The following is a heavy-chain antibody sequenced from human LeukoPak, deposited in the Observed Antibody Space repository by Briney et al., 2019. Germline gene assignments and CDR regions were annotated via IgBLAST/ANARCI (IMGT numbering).Heavy chain of an antibody. D-gene: IGHD6-19*01. CDR1: GFTFSSYA. CDR2: ISGSGGST. J-gene: IGHJ4*02. CDR3: AIGHGYSSGWYGLQYYFDY. Sequence: TGGSLRLSCAASGFTFSSYAMSWVRQAPGKGLEWVSSISGSGGSTYYADSVEGRFTISRDNSKNTLYLQMNSLRAEDTALYYCAIGHGYSSGWYGLQYYFDYWGQGTLVTVSS. V-gene: IGHV3-23*01.